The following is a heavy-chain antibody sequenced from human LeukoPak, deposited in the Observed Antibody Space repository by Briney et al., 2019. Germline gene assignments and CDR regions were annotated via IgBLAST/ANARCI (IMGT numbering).Heavy chain of an antibody. CDR3: ASQESSYGPTFDY. Sequence: SETLSLTCSVSGGSISSYYWSWIRQTPGKGLEWIGYIYYSGSTSYNPSFKGRVTISVDTSTDHFSLKLRSVTAADTAMYYCASQESSYGPTFDYWGQGILVTASS. CDR1: GGSISSYY. J-gene: IGHJ4*02. V-gene: IGHV4-59*01. D-gene: IGHD2-2*01. CDR2: IYYSGST.